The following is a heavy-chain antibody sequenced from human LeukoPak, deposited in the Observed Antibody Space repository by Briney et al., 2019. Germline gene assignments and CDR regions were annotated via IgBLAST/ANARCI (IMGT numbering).Heavy chain of an antibody. Sequence: GGSLRLSCAASGFTFGNYWMTWVRQAPGKGLEWVSGISASGGDTWYPDSVKGRFTISRDNSKNTLFLQMNSLRLEDTAIYYCAKDAAGPEYWGQGTLVTVSS. D-gene: IGHD6-13*01. J-gene: IGHJ4*02. CDR1: GFTFGNYW. CDR3: AKDAAGPEY. V-gene: IGHV3-23*01. CDR2: ISASGGDT.